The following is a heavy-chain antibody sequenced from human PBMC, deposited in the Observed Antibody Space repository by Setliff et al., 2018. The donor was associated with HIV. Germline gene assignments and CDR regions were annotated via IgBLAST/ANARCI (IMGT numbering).Heavy chain of an antibody. CDR3: ARGSFGGSYSSF. CDR2: MNPDSGLT. J-gene: IGHJ4*02. CDR1: GYTFTNYD. V-gene: IGHV1-8*01. Sequence: VASVKVSCKASGYTFTNYDINWVRQVPGQGLEWMGRMNPDSGLTDYAPKLQGRVIMTRNTSITTAYMQVTRLRSDDTAVYYCARGSFGGSYSSFWGQGTLVTVSS. D-gene: IGHD1-26*01.